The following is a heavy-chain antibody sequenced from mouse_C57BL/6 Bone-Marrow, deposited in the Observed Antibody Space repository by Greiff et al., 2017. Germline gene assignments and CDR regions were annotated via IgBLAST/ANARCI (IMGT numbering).Heavy chain of an antibody. D-gene: IGHD3-2*02. Sequence: QVQLQQSGPELVKPGASVKISCKASGYAFSSSWMNWVKQRPGKGLEWIGRIYPGDGDTNYNGKFKGKATLTADKSSSTAYMQLSSLTSEDSAVYFCARSGTAQAKAWFACWGQGTLVTVSA. V-gene: IGHV1-82*01. J-gene: IGHJ3*01. CDR1: GYAFSSSW. CDR2: IYPGDGDT. CDR3: ARSGTAQAKAWFAC.